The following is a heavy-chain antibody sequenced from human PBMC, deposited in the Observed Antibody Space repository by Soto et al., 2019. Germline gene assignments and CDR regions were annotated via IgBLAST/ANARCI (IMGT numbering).Heavy chain of an antibody. D-gene: IGHD2-21*02. CDR2: INANNGGA. V-gene: IGHV1-2*02. Sequence: ASVKVSCKPSGYTFTDYHIHWVRQAPGQGLEFMGWINANNGGAGSAQQFQGRVTVTRDTSTSTVYMELSNLRSDDTAVYYCAREGGCDSLAPHNNWFDTCGQGTRVTVSS. CDR1: GYTFTDYH. J-gene: IGHJ5*02. CDR3: AREGGCDSLAPHNNWFDT.